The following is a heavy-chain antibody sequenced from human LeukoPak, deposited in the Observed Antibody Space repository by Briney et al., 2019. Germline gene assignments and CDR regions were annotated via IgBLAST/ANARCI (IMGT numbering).Heavy chain of an antibody. V-gene: IGHV1-46*01. Sequence: ASVKVSCKASGYTFTSYYMHWVRQAPGQGLEWMGIINPSGGSTSYAQKFQGRVTMTRDTSTSTVYMELSSLRSEDTAVYYCARGNNTFEMATLALDHWGQGALVTVSS. D-gene: IGHD5-24*01. J-gene: IGHJ4*02. CDR1: GYTFTSYY. CDR2: INPSGGST. CDR3: ARGNNTFEMATLALDH.